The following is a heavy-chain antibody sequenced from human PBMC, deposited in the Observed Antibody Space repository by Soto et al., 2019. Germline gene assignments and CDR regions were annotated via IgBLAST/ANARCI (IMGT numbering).Heavy chain of an antibody. CDR1: GFTFSSYA. J-gene: IGHJ3*02. CDR2: ISDSGDST. CDR3: AKHSTTYDFWSGAVKGAFDI. Sequence: PGGSLRLSCAASGFTFSSYAITWVRQAPGKGLEWVSDISDSGDSTHYADSVKGRFTISRDNSKNTLYLQMNSLRAEDTAVYYCAKHSTTYDFWSGAVKGAFDIWGQGTMVTVSS. D-gene: IGHD3-3*01. V-gene: IGHV3-23*01.